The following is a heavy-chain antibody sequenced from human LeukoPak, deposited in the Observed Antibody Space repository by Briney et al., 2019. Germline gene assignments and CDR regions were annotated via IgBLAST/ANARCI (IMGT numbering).Heavy chain of an antibody. CDR1: GFTFSSYW. J-gene: IGHJ4*02. CDR3: ERAHSWWIAVAGLGLIDY. CDR2: IKQDGSEK. Sequence: PGGSLRLSCAASGFTFSSYWMSWVRQAPGKGLEWVANIKQDGSEKYYVDSVKGRFTISRDNAKNSLYLQMNSLRAEDTAVYYCERAHSWWIAVAGLGLIDYWGQGTLVTVSS. V-gene: IGHV3-7*01. D-gene: IGHD6-19*01.